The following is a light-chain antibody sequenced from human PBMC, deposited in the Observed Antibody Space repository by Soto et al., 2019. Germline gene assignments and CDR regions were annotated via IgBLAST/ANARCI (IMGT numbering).Light chain of an antibody. Sequence: QSVLTHPASVSGSPLQSITISCTGTSSDVGGYDYVSWYQLHPGKAPKLMVFEVSNRPSGVSYRFSGSKSGNTASLTISGLQAEDEADYFCSSYSISTAYLFGTGTKVTVL. V-gene: IGLV2-14*01. J-gene: IGLJ1*01. CDR1: SSDVGGYDY. CDR3: SSYSISTAYL. CDR2: EVS.